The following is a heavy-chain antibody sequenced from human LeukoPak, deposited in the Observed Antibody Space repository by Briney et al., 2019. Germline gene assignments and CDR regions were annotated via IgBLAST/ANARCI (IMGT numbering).Heavy chain of an antibody. CDR1: GFTFSSYA. CDR3: AKDRGSWYSTIRSSGNY. J-gene: IGHJ4*02. D-gene: IGHD6-13*01. Sequence: GGSLRLSCAASGFTFSSYAMSWVRQAPGKGLEWVSAISGSGGSTYYADSVKGRFTISRDNSKNTLYLQMNSLRAEDKAVDYCAKDRGSWYSTIRSSGNYWGQGTLVTVSS. V-gene: IGHV3-23*01. CDR2: ISGSGGST.